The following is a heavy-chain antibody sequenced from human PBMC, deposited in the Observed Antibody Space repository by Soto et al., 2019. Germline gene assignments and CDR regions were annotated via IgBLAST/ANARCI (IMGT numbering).Heavy chain of an antibody. CDR3: AGHGGAHYDSSGYHYALDY. V-gene: IGHV5-10-1*01. J-gene: IGHJ4*02. D-gene: IGHD3-22*01. CDR2: IDLTDSYT. CDR1: GYSFRNNW. Sequence: GESLKISCKGSGYSFRNNWITWVRQKPGKGLEWMGRIDLTDSYTSYSPSFQGHVSFSADTSINTAYLQWSSLRASDTAMYYCAGHGGAHYDSSGYHYALDYWGQGTPVTVSS.